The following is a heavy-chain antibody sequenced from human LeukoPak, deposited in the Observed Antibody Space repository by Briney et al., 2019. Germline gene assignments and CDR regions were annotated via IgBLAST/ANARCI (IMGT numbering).Heavy chain of an antibody. Sequence: NPGGSLRLSCVASGFSFSDYHMSWIRQAPGKGLEWVSYISSSGSHTNYADSVTGRFTISRNNAKKSLHLQMNSLRAEDTAVYYCARHPDGSLSLDYWGQGTLVTVSS. CDR2: ISSSGSHT. CDR1: GFSFSDYH. CDR3: ARHPDGSLSLDY. D-gene: IGHD1-26*01. V-gene: IGHV3-11*03. J-gene: IGHJ4*02.